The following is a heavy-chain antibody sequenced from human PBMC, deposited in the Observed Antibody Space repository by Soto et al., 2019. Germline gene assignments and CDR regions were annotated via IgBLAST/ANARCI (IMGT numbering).Heavy chain of an antibody. CDR2: IGGRGGSA. V-gene: IGHV3-23*01. J-gene: IGHJ3*01. D-gene: IGHD5-12*01. CDR3: VREGRGSFDF. CDR1: GFIFSNYA. Sequence: EVQVSESGGGLVRPGGSLRLSCAASGFIFSNYAMNWVRQAPGKGLEWVSVIGGRGGSAYYADSVQGRFTISRDNSKNTLSLQMSSLTVDDTAIYYCVREGRGSFDFWGRGTMVTVSS.